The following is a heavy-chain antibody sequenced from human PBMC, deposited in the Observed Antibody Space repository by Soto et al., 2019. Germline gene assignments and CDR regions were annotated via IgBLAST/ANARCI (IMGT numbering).Heavy chain of an antibody. J-gene: IGHJ5*02. D-gene: IGHD6-19*01. CDR3: ARGDRSSGWIS. CDR2: ITTSGGGT. Sequence: PGGSLRLSCAASGYSFGSYAMSWVRQAPGKGPEWVSAITTSGGGTYYADSVRGRFTVSRDNSKNTLFLQMNSLRAEDTALYYCARGDRSSGWISWGLGTLVTVSS. CDR1: GYSFGSYA. V-gene: IGHV3-23*01.